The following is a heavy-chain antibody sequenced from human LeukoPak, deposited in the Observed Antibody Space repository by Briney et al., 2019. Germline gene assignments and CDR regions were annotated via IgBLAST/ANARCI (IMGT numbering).Heavy chain of an antibody. CDR3: TTDPTAYGDYALDY. D-gene: IGHD4-17*01. CDR2: IKSKTDGWTT. Sequence: GGSLRLSCAASGFTFSNAWMSWVRQAPGKGLECVGRIKSKTDGWTTDYAAPVKGRFTISRDDSKNTLYLQMNSLKTEDTAVYYCTTDPTAYGDYALDYWGQGTLVTVSS. V-gene: IGHV3-15*01. CDR1: GFTFSNAW. J-gene: IGHJ4*02.